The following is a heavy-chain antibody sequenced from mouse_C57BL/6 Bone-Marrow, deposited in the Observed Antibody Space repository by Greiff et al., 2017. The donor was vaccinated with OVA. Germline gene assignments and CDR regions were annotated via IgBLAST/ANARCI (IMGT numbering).Heavy chain of an antibody. D-gene: IGHD1-1*01. Sequence: QVQLQQPGAELVRPGTSVKLSCKASGYTFTSYCMHWVKQRPGQGLEWIGVIDPSDSYTNYNQKFKCKATLTVDTSSSTAYMQLSSLTSEDSAVYYCARSYYYGSFDYWGQGTTLTVSS. CDR1: GYTFTSYC. CDR3: ARSYYYGSFDY. V-gene: IGHV1-59*01. CDR2: IDPSDSYT. J-gene: IGHJ2*01.